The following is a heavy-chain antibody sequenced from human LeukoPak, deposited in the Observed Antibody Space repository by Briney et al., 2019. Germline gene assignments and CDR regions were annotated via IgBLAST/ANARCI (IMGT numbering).Heavy chain of an antibody. D-gene: IGHD3-22*01. CDR3: AREEAYYDSRLDY. Sequence: GGSLRLSCAASGFTVSSNYMSWVRQAPGKGLEWVANIKQDGSEKYYVDSVKGRFTISRDNAKNSLYLQMNSLRAEDTAVYYCAREEAYYDSRLDYWGQGTLVTVSS. J-gene: IGHJ4*02. CDR1: GFTVSSNY. CDR2: IKQDGSEK. V-gene: IGHV3-7*01.